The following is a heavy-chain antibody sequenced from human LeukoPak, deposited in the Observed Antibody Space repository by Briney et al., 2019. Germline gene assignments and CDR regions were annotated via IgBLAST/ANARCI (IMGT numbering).Heavy chain of an antibody. D-gene: IGHD6-6*01. CDR3: ARGSPRPASSNDY. CDR2: IYTSGRN. J-gene: IGHJ4*02. CDR1: GVSISNYY. V-gene: IGHV4-4*07. Sequence: SETLSLTCTVSGVSISNYYWSWIRQPAGKGLEWIGRIYTSGRNKYNPSLKSRVTISVDKSKNQFSLKLSSVTAADTAVYYCARGSPRPASSNDYWGQGTLVTVSS.